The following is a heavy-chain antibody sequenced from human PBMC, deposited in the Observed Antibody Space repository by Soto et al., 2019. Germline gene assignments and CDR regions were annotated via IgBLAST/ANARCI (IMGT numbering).Heavy chain of an antibody. V-gene: IGHV1-69*02. CDR3: ARNGPLWFGDFSRDYSYYMDV. J-gene: IGHJ6*03. D-gene: IGHD3-10*01. CDR2: IIPILGIA. CDR1: GGTFSSYT. Sequence: QVQLVQSGAEVKKPGSSVKVSCKASGGTFSSYTISWVRQAPGQGLEWMGRIIPILGIANYAQKFQGRVTITADKSTSTAYMELSSLRSDDTAVYYCARNGPLWFGDFSRDYSYYMDVWGKGTTVTVSS.